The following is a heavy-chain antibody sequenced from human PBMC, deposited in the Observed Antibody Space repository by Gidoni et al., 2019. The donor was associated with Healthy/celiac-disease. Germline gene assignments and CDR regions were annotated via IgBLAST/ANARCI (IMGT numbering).Heavy chain of an antibody. Sequence: PGLVKPSETLSLTCTVSGCSISSYYWSWIRQPPGKGLEWIGYIYYSGSTNYNPSLKSRVTISVDTSKNQFSLKLSSVTAADTAVYYCARDIVATSKRAFDIWGQGTMVTVSS. CDR1: GCSISSYY. CDR3: ARDIVATSKRAFDI. CDR2: IYYSGST. J-gene: IGHJ3*02. D-gene: IGHD5-12*01. V-gene: IGHV4-59*01.